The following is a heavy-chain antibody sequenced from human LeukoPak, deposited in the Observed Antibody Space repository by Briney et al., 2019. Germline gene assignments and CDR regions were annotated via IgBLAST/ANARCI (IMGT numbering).Heavy chain of an antibody. Sequence: PSETLSLTCTVSGASISGSGYYWGWIRQPPGRGLEWIGNIYDSGSTYYNASLQSRVTISIDTSKNQFSLRLSSVTAADTAMYYCAKSGGYGLIDYWGQGTLVTVSS. V-gene: IGHV4-39*01. CDR3: AKSGGYGLIDY. D-gene: IGHD1-26*01. J-gene: IGHJ4*02. CDR1: GASISGSGYY. CDR2: IYDSGST.